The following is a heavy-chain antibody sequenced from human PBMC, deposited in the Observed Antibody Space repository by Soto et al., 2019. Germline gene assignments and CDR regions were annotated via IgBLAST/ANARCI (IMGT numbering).Heavy chain of an antibody. J-gene: IGHJ5*02. Sequence: KTSETLSLTCTVSGGSISSYYWSWIRQPPGKGLEWIGYIYYSGSTNYNPSLKSRVTISVDTSKNQFSLKLSSVTAADTAVYYCARDSFGTRDSDWFDPWGQGTLVTVSS. D-gene: IGHD1-1*01. CDR1: GGSISSYY. V-gene: IGHV4-59*01. CDR3: ARDSFGTRDSDWFDP. CDR2: IYYSGST.